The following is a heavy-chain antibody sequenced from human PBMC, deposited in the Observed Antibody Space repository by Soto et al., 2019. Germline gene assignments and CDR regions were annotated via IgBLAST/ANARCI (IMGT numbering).Heavy chain of an antibody. V-gene: IGHV1-69*13. CDR3: SRGDATKIVVTTYYGMDV. CDR2: IIPVFGTA. D-gene: IGHD4-17*01. J-gene: IGHJ6*02. CDR1: GGTLRNYG. Sequence: ASVKVSCKASGGTLRNYGISWVRQAPGQGLEWMGGIIPVFGTANYAQKFQGRVTITADESTSTVYMDVTSLRSEDTAVYYCSRGDATKIVVTTYYGMDVWGQGTTVTVSS.